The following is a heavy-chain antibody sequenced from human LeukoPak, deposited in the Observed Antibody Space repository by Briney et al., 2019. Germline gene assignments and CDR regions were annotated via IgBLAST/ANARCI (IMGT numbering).Heavy chain of an antibody. D-gene: IGHD3-9*01. CDR1: GYTLTGYY. CDR2: INPNSGGT. Sequence: GASVKVSCKASGYTLTGYYMHWVRHAPGQGLEWMGWINPNSGGTNYAQKFHGRVTMTSDTSISTAYMELSRLRSDDTAVYYCARVTIVQAGYYYGMDVWGQGTTVTVSS. CDR3: ARVTIVQAGYYYGMDV. J-gene: IGHJ6*02. V-gene: IGHV1-2*02.